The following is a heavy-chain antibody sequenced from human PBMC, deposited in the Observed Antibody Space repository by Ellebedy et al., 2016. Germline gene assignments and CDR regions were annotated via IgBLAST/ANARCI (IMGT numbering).Heavy chain of an antibody. CDR2: VNPSAGTT. CDR3: ARDLGRNSNYLDY. D-gene: IGHD4-11*01. V-gene: IGHV1-46*01. J-gene: IGHJ4*02. Sequence: ASVKVSCKASGYIFTGYFMHWVRQAPGQGLEWMGIVNPSAGTTSYAQKFQGRVTMTRDTSTSTVYMELSSLRSEDTAVYYCARDLGRNSNYLDYWGQGTLVTVSS. CDR1: GYIFTGYF.